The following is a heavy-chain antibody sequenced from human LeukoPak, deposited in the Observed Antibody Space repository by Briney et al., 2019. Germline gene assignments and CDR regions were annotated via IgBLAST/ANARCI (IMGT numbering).Heavy chain of an antibody. CDR2: ISNSGSTI. J-gene: IGHJ4*02. CDR1: GFTFSSYA. Sequence: PGGSLRLSCAASGFTFSSYAMSWVRQAPGKGLEWVSYISNSGSTIDYADSVKGRFTISRDNAKNSLYLQMDSLRAEDTAVYYCSRLRGYSYGYADFWGQGILVTVSS. D-gene: IGHD5-18*01. V-gene: IGHV3-48*04. CDR3: SRLRGYSYGYADF.